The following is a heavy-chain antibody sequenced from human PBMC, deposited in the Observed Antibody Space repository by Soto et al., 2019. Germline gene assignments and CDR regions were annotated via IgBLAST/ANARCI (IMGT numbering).Heavy chain of an antibody. CDR3: ATLGHYDFWSGFRKGNWFAT. D-gene: IGHD3-3*01. J-gene: IGHJ5*02. CDR2: INHSGST. CDR1: GGSVLGYY. Sequence: QVQLQQWGAGLLKPSETVSLTCAVYGGSVLGYYGTWIRQPPGKGLEWIGEINHSGSTNYNPSLKSRVAISADTSTNQFSLRLSSVTAADTAVYYCATLGHYDFWSGFRKGNWFATWGQGTLVTVSS. V-gene: IGHV4-34*01.